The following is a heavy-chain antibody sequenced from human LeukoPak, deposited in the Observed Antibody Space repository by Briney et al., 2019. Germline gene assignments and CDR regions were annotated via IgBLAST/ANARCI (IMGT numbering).Heavy chain of an antibody. CDR3: ARAAVVVPAAHFDY. CDR2: IYTSGST. Sequence: PSQTLSLTCTVSGGSISSGSYYWSWIRQPAGKGLDWIGRIYTSGSTNYNPSLKSRVTISVDTSKNQFSLKLSSVTAADTAVYYCARAAVVVPAAHFDYWGQGTLVTVSS. J-gene: IGHJ4*02. CDR1: GGSISSGSYY. V-gene: IGHV4-61*02. D-gene: IGHD2-2*01.